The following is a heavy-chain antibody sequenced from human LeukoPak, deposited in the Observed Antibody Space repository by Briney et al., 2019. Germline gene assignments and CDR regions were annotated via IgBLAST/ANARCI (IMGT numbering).Heavy chain of an antibody. CDR2: VYYSGST. CDR3: ASHRRSHGSEY. D-gene: IGHD3-10*01. J-gene: IGHJ4*02. CDR1: GGSNSSSSYY. V-gene: IGHV4-61*05. Sequence: SETLSLTCTVSGGSNSSSSYYWGWIRQPPGKGLEWIGYVYYSGSTDYSPSLKSRLTISADTSKNQFSLRLSSVTAADTAVYYCASHRRSHGSEYWGQGTLVTVSS.